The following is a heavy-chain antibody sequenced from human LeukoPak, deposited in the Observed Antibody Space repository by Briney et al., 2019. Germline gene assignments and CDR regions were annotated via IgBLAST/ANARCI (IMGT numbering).Heavy chain of an antibody. CDR3: ARDAGAFYLDY. Sequence: PSETLSLTCTVSGGSISTYYWSWIRQPPGKGLEWIGYIYYSGNTNYNPSLYSRVTTSVDTSKNQFSLKLTSVTAADTGVYYCARDAGAFYLDYWGQGILVTVSS. J-gene: IGHJ4*02. CDR1: GGSISTYY. CDR2: IYYSGNT. V-gene: IGHV4-59*01.